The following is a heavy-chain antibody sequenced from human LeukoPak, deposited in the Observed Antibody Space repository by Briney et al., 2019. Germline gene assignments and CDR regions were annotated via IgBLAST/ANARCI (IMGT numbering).Heavy chain of an antibody. CDR2: FDPEDGET. CDR1: GYTLTELS. CDR3: ATGYSNPRELRYGMDV. J-gene: IGHJ6*02. V-gene: IGHV1-24*01. D-gene: IGHD4-11*01. Sequence: ASVKVSCKVSGYTLTELSMHWVRQAPGKGLEWMGGFDPEDGETIYAQKFQGRVTMTEDTSTDTAYMELSSLRSEDTAVYYYATGYSNPRELRYGMDVWGQGTTVTVSS.